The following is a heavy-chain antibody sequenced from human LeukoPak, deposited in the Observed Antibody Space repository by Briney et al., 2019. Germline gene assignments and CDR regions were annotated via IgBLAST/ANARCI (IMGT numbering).Heavy chain of an antibody. D-gene: IGHD6-19*01. CDR3: ARGHSGWYDY. Sequence: GGSLRLSCAASGFTFSKYAMTWVRQAPGKGLEWVSAISGSGGSTYYADSVKGRFTISRDNSKNTLYLQMNSLRAEDTAVYYCARGHSGWYDYWGQGTLVTVSS. V-gene: IGHV3-23*01. CDR1: GFTFSKYA. J-gene: IGHJ4*02. CDR2: ISGSGGST.